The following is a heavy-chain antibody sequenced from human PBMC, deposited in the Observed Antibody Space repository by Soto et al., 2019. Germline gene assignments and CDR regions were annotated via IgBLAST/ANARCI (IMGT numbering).Heavy chain of an antibody. CDR3: TRGVPSY. D-gene: IGHD3-10*01. CDR1: GFTFGDYA. CDR2: IRSKAYGGTT. J-gene: IGHJ4*02. Sequence: EVQLVESGGGLVQPGRSLRLSCTASGFTFGDYAMSWVRQAPGKGLEWVGFIRSKAYGGTTEYAASVKGRFTISRDDSKSIAYLQMNSLKTEDTAVYYCTRGVPSYWGQGTLVTVSS. V-gene: IGHV3-49*04.